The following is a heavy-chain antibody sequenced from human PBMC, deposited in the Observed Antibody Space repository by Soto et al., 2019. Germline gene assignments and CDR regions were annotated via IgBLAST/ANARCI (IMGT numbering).Heavy chain of an antibody. CDR2: ISIRGGDE. D-gene: IGHD5-12*01. Sequence: QVQLVESGAGVVQPGKSLRLSCAASGFTFSSYAMHWARQAPGTGLEWVTVISIRGGDEYYAESVRGRFTISRDDSKNTLYLQMDSLGVEATAVYYCARGTIVASQHLDYWDQGTLVTVSS. V-gene: IGHV3-30*03. CDR1: GFTFSSYA. CDR3: ARGTIVASQHLDY. J-gene: IGHJ4*02.